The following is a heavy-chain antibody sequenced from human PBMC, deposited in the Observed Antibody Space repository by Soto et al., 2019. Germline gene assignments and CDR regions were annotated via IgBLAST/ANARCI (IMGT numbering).Heavy chain of an antibody. CDR3: ARVGQQLVLWWFDP. Sequence: GASVKVSCKASGYTFTSYGISWVRQAPGQGLEWMGWINAYNGNTNYAQKLQGRVTMTTDTSTSTAYMELRSLRSDDTAVYYCARVGQQLVLWWFDPWGQGTLVTVSS. CDR1: GYTFTSYG. CDR2: INAYNGNT. V-gene: IGHV1-18*04. D-gene: IGHD6-13*01. J-gene: IGHJ5*02.